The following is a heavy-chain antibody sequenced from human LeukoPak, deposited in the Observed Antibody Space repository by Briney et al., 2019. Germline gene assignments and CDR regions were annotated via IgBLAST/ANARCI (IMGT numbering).Heavy chain of an antibody. CDR2: IIPIFGTA. CDR3: ARRISQDYYFEY. V-gene: IGHV1-69*13. Sequence: SVKVSCDSSGDTFSIYAISCVRHAPGQGLEWMGGIIPIFGTANYAQKFQGRVTITADESTSTAYMELSSLTSEDTAVYYCARRISQDYYFEYWGQGTLVTVSS. CDR1: GDTFSIYA. J-gene: IGHJ4*02.